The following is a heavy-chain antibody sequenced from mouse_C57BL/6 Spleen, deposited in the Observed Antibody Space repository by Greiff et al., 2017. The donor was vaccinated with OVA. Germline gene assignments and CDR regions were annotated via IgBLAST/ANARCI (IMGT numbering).Heavy chain of an antibody. J-gene: IGHJ3*01. Sequence: VQLQQPGAELVKPGASVKMSCKASGYTFTSYWITWVKQRPGQGLEWIGDIYPGSGSTNYNEKFKSKATLTVDTSSSTAYMQLSSLTSEDSAVYYSARDDGYSAWFAYWGQGTLVTVSA. CDR2: IYPGSGST. CDR3: ARDDGYSAWFAY. D-gene: IGHD2-3*01. V-gene: IGHV1-55*01. CDR1: GYTFTSYW.